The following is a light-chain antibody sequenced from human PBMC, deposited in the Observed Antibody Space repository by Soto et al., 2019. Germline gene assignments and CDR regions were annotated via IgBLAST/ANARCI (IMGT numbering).Light chain of an antibody. Sequence: DIQMTQSPSTLSASVGDRVTITCRASQSISSWLSWYQQKPGKAPKLLIDKASSLESGVPSRFSGSGSGTEFTLTISSLQPDDFATYYCQQYNSNPWTFGQGTKVDIK. CDR3: QQYNSNPWT. CDR1: QSISSW. J-gene: IGKJ1*01. CDR2: KAS. V-gene: IGKV1-5*03.